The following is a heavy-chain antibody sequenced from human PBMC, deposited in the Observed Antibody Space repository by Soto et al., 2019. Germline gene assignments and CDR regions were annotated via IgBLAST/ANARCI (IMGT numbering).Heavy chain of an antibody. CDR1: GFTFSSYS. J-gene: IGHJ5*02. D-gene: IGHD3-16*02. Sequence: EVQLVESGGGLVQPGGSLRLSCAASGFTFSSYSMNWVRQAPGKGLEWVSYISSSSSTIYYADSVKGRFTISRDNAKNSLYLQMNSLRAEDTAVYYCARDRLGGVIVSLSPPSWFDPWGQGTLVTVSS. V-gene: IGHV3-48*01. CDR3: ARDRLGGVIVSLSPPSWFDP. CDR2: ISSSSSTI.